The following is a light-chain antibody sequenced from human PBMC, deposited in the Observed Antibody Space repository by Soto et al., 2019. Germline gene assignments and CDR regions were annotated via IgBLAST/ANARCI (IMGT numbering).Light chain of an antibody. V-gene: IGKV3-11*01. CDR3: QPRSNWPPIP. Sequence: LTQAPGSLSLSRGERATLSCRASQTVSNTYLAWYQQKPGQAPRLLIYDASNRATGIPARFSGSGSGTDFTLTISSLEPEDFAVYYCQPRSNWPPIPFGQGTRLEIK. CDR2: DAS. J-gene: IGKJ5*01. CDR1: QTVSNTY.